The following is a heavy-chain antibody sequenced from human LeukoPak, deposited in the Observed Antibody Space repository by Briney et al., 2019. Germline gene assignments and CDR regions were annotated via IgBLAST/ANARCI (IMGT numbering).Heavy chain of an antibody. J-gene: IGHJ3*02. CDR3: ARENCSGGSCYFWDASDI. V-gene: IGHV4-59*01. CDR1: GGSISSYY. CDR2: IYYSGST. Sequence: PSETLSLTCTVSGGSISSYYWSWIRQPPGKGLEWIGYIYYSGSTNYNPSLKSRVTISVDTSKNQFSLKLSSVTAADTAVYYCARENCSGGSCYFWDASDIWGQGTMVTVSS. D-gene: IGHD2-15*01.